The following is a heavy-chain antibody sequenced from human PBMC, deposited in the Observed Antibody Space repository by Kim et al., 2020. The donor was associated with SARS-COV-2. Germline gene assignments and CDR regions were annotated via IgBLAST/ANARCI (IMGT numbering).Heavy chain of an antibody. Sequence: GGSLRLSGAASGFTFSTYWMSWVRQAPGKGLEWVASIKQDGSEKYYVDSVKGRFTISKDNAKNSLYLQMTSLRAEDTAVYYCARSRYAAAWGQGTLVTVSS. D-gene: IGHD6-13*01. CDR2: IKQDGSEK. V-gene: IGHV3-7*03. CDR1: GFTFSTYW. J-gene: IGHJ4*02. CDR3: ARSRYAAA.